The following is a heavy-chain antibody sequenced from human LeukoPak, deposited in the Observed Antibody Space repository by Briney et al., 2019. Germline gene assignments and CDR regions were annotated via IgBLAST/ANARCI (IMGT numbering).Heavy chain of an antibody. D-gene: IGHD3/OR15-3a*01. CDR3: ARAPGGGFWTGYPSHFDP. CDR2: IFPGDSDT. CDR1: GYSFTSNW. V-gene: IGHV5-51*01. Sequence: GESLKISCKASGYSFTSNWIGWVRQMPGKGLEWMGIIFPGDSDTRYSPSFQGQVTISVDKSISTAYLQWSSLKASDAATYYCARAPGGGFWTGYPSHFDPWGQGTLVTVSS. J-gene: IGHJ5*02.